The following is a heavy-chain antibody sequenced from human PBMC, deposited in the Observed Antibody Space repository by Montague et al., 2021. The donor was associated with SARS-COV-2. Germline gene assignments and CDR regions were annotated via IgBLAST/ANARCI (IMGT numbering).Heavy chain of an antibody. V-gene: IGHV2-5*02. J-gene: IGHJ4*02. CDR3: AHRKVLAAAWDY. CDR1: GSSLSTSGVG. CDR2: IYWDDDK. Sequence: PALVKPTQTLTLTCTFSGSSLSTSGVGVGWIRQPPGKALEWLALIYWDDDKRYSPSLKSRLTITKDTSKNQVVLTVTNMDPVDTATYYCAHRKVLAAAWDYWGQGTLVTVSS. D-gene: IGHD6-13*01.